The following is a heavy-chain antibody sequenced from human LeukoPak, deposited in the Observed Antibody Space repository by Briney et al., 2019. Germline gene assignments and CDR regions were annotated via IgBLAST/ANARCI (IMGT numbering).Heavy chain of an antibody. V-gene: IGHV1-69*06. D-gene: IGHD6-19*01. CDR2: IIPIFGTA. CDR1: GGTFSSYA. Sequence: SVKVSCKASGGTFSSYAISWVRQAPGQGLEWMGGIIPIFGTANYAQKFQGRVAMTGSTSISTAYMDLSSLTSEDTAVYYCARPRGSDWEPFDYWGQGTLVTVSS. J-gene: IGHJ4*02. CDR3: ARPRGSDWEPFDY.